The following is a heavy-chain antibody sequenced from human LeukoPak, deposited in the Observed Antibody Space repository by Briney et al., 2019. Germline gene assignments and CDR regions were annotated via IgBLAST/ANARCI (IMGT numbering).Heavy chain of an antibody. J-gene: IGHJ6*02. CDR2: VSSSSSYI. D-gene: IGHD2-2*01. Sequence: PGGSLRLSCAASGFTFSSYSMNWVRQAPGKGLEWVSSVSSSSSYIYYADSVKGRFTISRDNAKNSLYLQMNSLRAEDTAVYYCAKGYCSSTSCYGYYYYGMDVWGQGTTVTVSS. CDR3: AKGYCSSTSCYGYYYYGMDV. CDR1: GFTFSSYS. V-gene: IGHV3-21*01.